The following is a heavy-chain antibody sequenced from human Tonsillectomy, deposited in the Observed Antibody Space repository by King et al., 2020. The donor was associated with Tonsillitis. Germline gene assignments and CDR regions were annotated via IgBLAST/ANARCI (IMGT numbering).Heavy chain of an antibody. CDR2: IYPGDSDT. CDR1: GYSFTSYW. J-gene: IGHJ5*02. D-gene: IGHD1-26*01. V-gene: IGHV5-51*01. Sequence: QLVQSGAEVKKPGESLKISCKGSGYSFTSYWIGWVRQMPGKGLEWMGIIYPGDSDTRYSPSFQGQVTISADKSISTAYLQWSSLKASDTAMYYCARHPLYSESAQDNWFDPWGQGTLVTVSS. CDR3: ARHPLYSESAQDNWFDP.